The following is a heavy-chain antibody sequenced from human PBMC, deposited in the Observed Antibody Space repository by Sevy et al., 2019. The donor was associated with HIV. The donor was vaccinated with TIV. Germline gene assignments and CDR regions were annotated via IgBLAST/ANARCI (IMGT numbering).Heavy chain of an antibody. Sequence: GGSLRLSCGASGFTLSSYWMHWVRQAPGKGLEWVSVIWLTGATYYADSVKGRFTISRDNSKNTVYLDMSSLRADDTAVYFCARGKHVSDYYGSFDYWGQGTLVTVSS. J-gene: IGHJ4*02. CDR1: GFTLSSYW. D-gene: IGHD3-3*01. CDR2: IWLTGAT. CDR3: ARGKHVSDYYGSFDY. V-gene: IGHV3-53*01.